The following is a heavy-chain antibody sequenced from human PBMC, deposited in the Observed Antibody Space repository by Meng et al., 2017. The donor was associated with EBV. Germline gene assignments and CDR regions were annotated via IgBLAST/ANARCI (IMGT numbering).Heavy chain of an antibody. CDR1: GGPFRNYA. CDR3: ASESGRGYTPDY. V-gene: IGHV1-69*01. D-gene: IGHD3-10*01. J-gene: IGHJ4*02. Sequence: GRSAAEVKKPGSSVKVSCKTSGGPFRNYAISWVRQAPGQGLEWLGGFLPRLGAPNYAQKFHGRVKITADESTSTHYMDLSSLRSEDTAIYYCASESGRGYTPDYWGQGTLVTVSS. CDR2: FLPRLGAP.